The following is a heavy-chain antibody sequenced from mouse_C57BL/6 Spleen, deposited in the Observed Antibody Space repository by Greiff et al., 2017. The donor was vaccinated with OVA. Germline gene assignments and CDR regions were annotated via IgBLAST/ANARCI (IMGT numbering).Heavy chain of an antibody. J-gene: IGHJ2*01. Sequence: DVMLVESGGGLVQPGGSLKLSCAASGFTFSDYYMYWVRQTPEKRLEWVAYISNGGGSTYYPDTVKGRFTISRDNAKNTLYLQMSRLKSEDTAMYYCARKGGSSGYFDYWGQGTTLTVSS. D-gene: IGHD3-2*02. V-gene: IGHV5-12*01. CDR1: GFTFSDYY. CDR2: ISNGGGST. CDR3: ARKGGSSGYFDY.